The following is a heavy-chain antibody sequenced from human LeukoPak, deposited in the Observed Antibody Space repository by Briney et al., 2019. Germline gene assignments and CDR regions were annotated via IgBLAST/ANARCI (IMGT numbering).Heavy chain of an antibody. D-gene: IGHD4-17*01. CDR3: ARASLGSVDPRRYSTTVSQDV. Sequence: GGSLRLSCAASGFTFSSYTMNWVRQAPGKGLEWVSSISRSSSYIYYADSMKGRFTISRDNANNSLFLQMNSLRAEDTAVYYCARASLGSVDPRRYSTTVSQDVWGKGTTVTISS. V-gene: IGHV3-21*04. J-gene: IGHJ6*04. CDR1: GFTFSSYT. CDR2: ISRSSSYI.